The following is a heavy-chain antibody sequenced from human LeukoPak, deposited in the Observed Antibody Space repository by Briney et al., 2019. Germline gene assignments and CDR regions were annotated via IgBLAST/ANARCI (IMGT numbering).Heavy chain of an antibody. Sequence: GGSLRLSCAASGFTFSSYSMNWVRQAPGKGLEWVSYISSSSSTIYYADSVKGRFTISGDNAKNSLYLQMNSLRAEDTAVYYCARVLIVRQLSYYYYGMDVWGQGTTVTVSS. CDR2: ISSSSSTI. J-gene: IGHJ6*02. D-gene: IGHD2/OR15-2a*01. CDR1: GFTFSSYS. CDR3: ARVLIVRQLSYYYYGMDV. V-gene: IGHV3-48*01.